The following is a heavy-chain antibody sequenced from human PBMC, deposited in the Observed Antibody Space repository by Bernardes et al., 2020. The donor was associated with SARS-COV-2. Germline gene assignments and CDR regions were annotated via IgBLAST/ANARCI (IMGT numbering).Heavy chain of an antibody. Sequence: ASVKVSCRASGYTLTSYYMNWVRQAPGQGPEWMGIIDPSSGGSIRYAQRFQGRVAMTRDTSTSTVYMELSSLTSEDTAVDYCARAPSDYYGMDVGGQGTTVTVSS. CDR2: IDPSSGGSI. J-gene: IGHJ6*01. D-gene: IGHD6-19*01. CDR3: ARAPSDYYGMDV. V-gene: IGHV1-46*01. CDR1: GYTLTSYY.